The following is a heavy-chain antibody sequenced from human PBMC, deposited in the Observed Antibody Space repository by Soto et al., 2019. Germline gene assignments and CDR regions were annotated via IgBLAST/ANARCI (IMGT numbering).Heavy chain of an antibody. CDR3: ASAAHGSSWYFDY. V-gene: IGHV1-69*02. CDR2: IIPMVDIA. D-gene: IGHD6-13*01. Sequence: QVQLVQSGAEVKKPGSSVKVSCKASGGTFSRYTITWVRQAPGQGLEWMGRIIPMVDIANYAQKFQGRVTITADKSTSTAYLELSSLRSEDTAVYYCASAAHGSSWYFDYWAQGTLVTVSS. J-gene: IGHJ4*02. CDR1: GGTFSRYT.